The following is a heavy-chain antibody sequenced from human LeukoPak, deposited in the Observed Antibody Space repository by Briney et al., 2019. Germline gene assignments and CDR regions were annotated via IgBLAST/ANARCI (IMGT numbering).Heavy chain of an antibody. J-gene: IGHJ4*02. V-gene: IGHV3-9*01. D-gene: IGHD3-10*01. CDR2: ISWNSGSI. CDR1: GFTFDDFA. CDR3: ARGYGSGSYYNAWYFDY. Sequence: GGSLSPSCATSGFTFDDFAMHWVRQAPGKGLEWVSGISWNSGSIDYADSVKGRFTISRDNAKNSLYLQMNSLRAEDTALYYCARGYGSGSYYNAWYFDYWGQGTLVTVSS.